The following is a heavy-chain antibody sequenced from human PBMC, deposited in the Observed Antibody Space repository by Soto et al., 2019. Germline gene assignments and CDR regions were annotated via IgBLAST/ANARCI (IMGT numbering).Heavy chain of an antibody. V-gene: IGHV4-30-4*01. J-gene: IGHJ6*02. CDR3: ARDGPYYYCTDV. CDR1: GDSISNSEYY. CDR2: IDYSGST. Sequence: PSETLSLTCTVSGDSISNSEYYWNWIRQSPGKGLEWIGSIDYSGSTHYNPSLKSRIIISADTSKNLFSLKLKSVTAADTALYFCARDGPYYYCTDVWGPGTSVTVSS.